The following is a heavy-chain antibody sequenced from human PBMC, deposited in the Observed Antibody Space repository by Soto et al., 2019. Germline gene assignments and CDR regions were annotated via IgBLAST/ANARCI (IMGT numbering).Heavy chain of an antibody. CDR1: GGSISSGDYY. J-gene: IGHJ4*03. V-gene: IGHV4-30-4*01. CDR3: ARDVKGSIDF. D-gene: IGHD3-10*01. CDR2: IDYSGST. Sequence: KASETLSLTCTVSGGSISSGDYYWSWIRQPPGKGLEWIGYIDYSGSTYYNPSLKSRVTMSVDTSKNQFSLKLSSVTAADTAVYYCARDVKGSIDFWGQGTMVTVSS.